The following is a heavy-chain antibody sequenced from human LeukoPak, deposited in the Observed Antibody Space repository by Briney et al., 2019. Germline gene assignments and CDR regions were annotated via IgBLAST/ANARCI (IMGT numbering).Heavy chain of an antibody. CDR3: ARAEWYSSSWPNAFDI. CDR2: INHSGST. J-gene: IGHJ3*02. D-gene: IGHD6-13*01. CDR1: GGSFSGYY. Sequence: ASETLSLTCAVYGGSFSGYYWSWIRQPPGKGLEWIGEINHSGSTNYNPSLKSRVTISVDTSKNQFSLKLSSVTAADTAVYYCARAEWYSSSWPNAFDIWGQGTMVTVSS. V-gene: IGHV4-34*01.